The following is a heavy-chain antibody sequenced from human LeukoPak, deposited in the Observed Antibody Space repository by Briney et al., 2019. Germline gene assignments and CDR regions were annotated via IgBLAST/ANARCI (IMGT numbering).Heavy chain of an antibody. CDR1: GYTFSSNA. CDR2: IDTNTGNP. D-gene: IGHD3-22*01. CDR3: ARGYDSSGYFSD. J-gene: IGHJ4*02. Sequence: ASVKVSCTASGYTFSSNAINWVRQAPGQGLEWMGWIDTNTGNPTYAQGFTGQFVFSLDTSVSTAYLQISSLKAEDTAEYFCARGYDSSGYFSDWGQGTLVTVSS. V-gene: IGHV7-4-1*02.